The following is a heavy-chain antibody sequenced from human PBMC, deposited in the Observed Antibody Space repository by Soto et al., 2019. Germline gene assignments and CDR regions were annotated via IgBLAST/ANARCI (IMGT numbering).Heavy chain of an antibody. Sequence: QVQLVESGGGVVQPGRSLRLSCAASGFTFSSYGMHWVRQAPGKGLEWVAVISYDGSNKYYADSVKGRFTISRDNYKNTLYLQMNSLRAEDTAVYYCAKDIALAGNDIEYWGQGTLVTVSS. CDR3: AKDIALAGNDIEY. CDR1: GFTFSSYG. J-gene: IGHJ4*02. CDR2: ISYDGSNK. V-gene: IGHV3-30*18. D-gene: IGHD6-19*01.